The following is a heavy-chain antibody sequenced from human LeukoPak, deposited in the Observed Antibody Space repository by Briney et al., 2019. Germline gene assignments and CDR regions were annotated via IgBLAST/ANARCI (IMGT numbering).Heavy chain of an antibody. CDR1: GFTFSSYS. V-gene: IGHV3-21*01. D-gene: IGHD1-26*01. J-gene: IGHJ6*02. Sequence: GGSLRLSCAASGFTFSSYSMNWVRQAPGKGLGWASSISSSSSYIYYADSVKGRFTISRDNAKNSLYLQMNSLRAEDTAVYYCARVGANGMDVWGQGTTVTVPS. CDR2: ISSSSSYI. CDR3: ARVGANGMDV.